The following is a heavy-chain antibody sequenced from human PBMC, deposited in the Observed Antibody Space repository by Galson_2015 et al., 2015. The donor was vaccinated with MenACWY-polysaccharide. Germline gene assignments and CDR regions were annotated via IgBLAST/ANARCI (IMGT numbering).Heavy chain of an antibody. CDR3: ARAQAGTIYY. D-gene: IGHD6-13*01. J-gene: IGHJ4*02. CDR2: ISSNGGST. Sequence: SLRLSCAASGFTFSSYAMHWVRQAPGKGLEYVSAISSNGGSTYYANSVKGRFTISRDNSKNTLYLQMGSLRAEDMAVYYCARAQAGTIYYWGQGTLVTVSS. V-gene: IGHV3-64*01. CDR1: GFTFSSYA.